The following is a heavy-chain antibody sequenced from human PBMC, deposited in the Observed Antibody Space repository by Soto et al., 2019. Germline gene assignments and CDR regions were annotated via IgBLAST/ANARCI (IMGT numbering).Heavy chain of an antibody. CDR3: ARDLGCTNGVCYTTWFDP. Sequence: EVQLVESGGGLVKPGGSLRLSCAASGFTFSSYSMNWVRQAPGKGLEWVSSISSSSSYIYYADSVKGRFTISRDNAKNSLYLQMNSLRAEDTAVYYCARDLGCTNGVCYTTWFDPWGQGTLVTVSS. D-gene: IGHD2-8*01. V-gene: IGHV3-21*01. J-gene: IGHJ5*02. CDR2: ISSSSSYI. CDR1: GFTFSSYS.